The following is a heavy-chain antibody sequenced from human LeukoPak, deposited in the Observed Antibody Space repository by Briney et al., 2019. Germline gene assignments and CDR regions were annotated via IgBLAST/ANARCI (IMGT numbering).Heavy chain of an antibody. CDR2: IYHTGST. J-gene: IGHJ6*03. Sequence: PSETLSLTFTVSDDSITIYYWTWIRQPPGKGLEGIGYIYHTGSTNYNPSLNSRVTISRDTSKNHFSLELTSATAADTAVYFCARGRVSLNTWYSTYYYYFYMDVWGKGTTVTVSS. V-gene: IGHV4-59*01. D-gene: IGHD6-13*01. CDR3: ARGRVSLNTWYSTYYYYFYMDV. CDR1: DDSITIYY.